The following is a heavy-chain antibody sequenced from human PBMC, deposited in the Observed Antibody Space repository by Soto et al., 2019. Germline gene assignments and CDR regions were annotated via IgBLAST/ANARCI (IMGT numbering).Heavy chain of an antibody. CDR3: GSCYPGY. CDR1: GFTVSSTY. D-gene: IGHD2-15*01. V-gene: IGHV3-53*01. CDR2: LCTGTDT. Sequence: GGSLRLSCAASGFTVSSTYLTWVRQAPGKGLEWVAILCTGTDTVYADSVKGRFTISRDSSKNTFYLQMNSLRAEDTAMYFCGSCYPGYWGQGTLVTVSS. J-gene: IGHJ4*02.